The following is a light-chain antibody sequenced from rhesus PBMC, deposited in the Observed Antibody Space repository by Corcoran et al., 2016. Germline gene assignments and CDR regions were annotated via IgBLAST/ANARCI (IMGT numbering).Light chain of an antibody. CDR2: YAS. V-gene: IGKV1-66*01. J-gene: IGKJ3*01. Sequence: DIQMTQSPSSLSASVGDSVTITCRASQGINNYLSWYQQKPGKAPKPLIYYASNLETGVPSRFSGSGSGTDFTLPISSLQPEDFATYYCQQYNNSPFTFGPGTKLDIK. CDR1: QGINNY. CDR3: QQYNNSPFT.